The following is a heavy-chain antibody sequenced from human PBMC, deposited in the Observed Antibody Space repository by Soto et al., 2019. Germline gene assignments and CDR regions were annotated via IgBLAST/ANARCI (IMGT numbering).Heavy chain of an antibody. D-gene: IGHD3-3*01. CDR1: GFTFSSYW. J-gene: IGHJ4*02. Sequence: WSLRLSCAASGFTFSSYWMSWVRQAPGKGLEWVANIKQDGSEKYYVDSVKGRFTISRDNAKNSLYLQMNSLRAEDTAVYYCAREAKYYDFWSGYYTGIVDYWGQGTLVTVSS. V-gene: IGHV3-7*01. CDR3: AREAKYYDFWSGYYTGIVDY. CDR2: IKQDGSEK.